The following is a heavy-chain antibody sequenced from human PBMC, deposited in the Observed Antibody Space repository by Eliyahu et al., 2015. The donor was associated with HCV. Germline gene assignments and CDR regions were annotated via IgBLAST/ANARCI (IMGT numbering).Heavy chain of an antibody. D-gene: IGHD1-7*01. J-gene: IGHJ4*02. CDR2: INHSGSP. CDR1: GGSFSGYX. CDR3: ASRKLGPGDFDY. Sequence: QVQLQQWGAGLLKPSETLSLTCAVYGGSFSGYXWSWIRQPPGKGLEWIGEINHSGSPNYNPSLKSRVTISVDTSKNQFSLKLSSVTAADTAVYYCASRKLGPGDFDYWGQGTLVTVSS. V-gene: IGHV4-34*01.